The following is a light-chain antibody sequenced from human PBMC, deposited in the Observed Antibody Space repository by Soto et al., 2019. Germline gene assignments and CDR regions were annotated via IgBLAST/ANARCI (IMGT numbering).Light chain of an antibody. Sequence: QSVLTQPPSASGTPGQRVTISCSGSSSNIGSNTVNWYQQLPGTAPKLLIHSNNQRPSGVPDRFSGSKSGTSASLAISGLQSEDEADFYCAAWDDSLNVPVYVFGTGTKLTVL. V-gene: IGLV1-44*01. CDR2: SNN. CDR1: SSNIGSNT. J-gene: IGLJ1*01. CDR3: AAWDDSLNVPVYV.